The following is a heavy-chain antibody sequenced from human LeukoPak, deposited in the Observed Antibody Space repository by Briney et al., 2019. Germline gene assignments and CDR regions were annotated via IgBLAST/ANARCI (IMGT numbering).Heavy chain of an antibody. CDR2: INHSGST. CDR3: ARGEYCDY. J-gene: IGHJ4*02. Sequence: PSETLSLTCAVYGGSFSGYYWSWIRQPPGKGLEWIGEINHSGSTNYNPSLKSRVTISVDTSKNQFSLKLSSVTAADTAMYYCARGEYCDYWGQGTLVTVSS. D-gene: IGHD6-6*01. CDR1: GGSFSGYY. V-gene: IGHV4-34*01.